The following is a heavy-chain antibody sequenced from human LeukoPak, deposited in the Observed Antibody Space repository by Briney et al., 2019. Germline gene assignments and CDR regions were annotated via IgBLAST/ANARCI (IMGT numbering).Heavy chain of an antibody. J-gene: IGHJ6*03. CDR3: AVPGIAAAGTQLDYYYYMDV. Sequence: SVKVSCKASGGTFSSYAISWGRQAPGQGLDWMGGIIPIFVTANSAQKLQGRVTITADESTSTAYMELSSLRSEDTAVYYCAVPGIAAAGTQLDYYYYMDVWGKGTTVTVSS. V-gene: IGHV1-69*13. CDR1: GGTFSSYA. D-gene: IGHD6-13*01. CDR2: IIPIFVTA.